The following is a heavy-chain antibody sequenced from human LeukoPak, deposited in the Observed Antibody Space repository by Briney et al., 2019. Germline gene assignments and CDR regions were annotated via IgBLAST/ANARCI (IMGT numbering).Heavy chain of an antibody. CDR2: ISYDGSNK. CDR1: GFTFSNYP. Sequence: GALRLSCAASGFTFSNYPVHWVRQAPGKGLEWVALISYDGSNKYYADSVKGRFAISRDNSKNTLYLQMNSLRAEDTAVYYCAKRGWDAFDIWGQGTMVTVSS. CDR3: AKRGWDAFDI. V-gene: IGHV3-30-3*02. J-gene: IGHJ3*02.